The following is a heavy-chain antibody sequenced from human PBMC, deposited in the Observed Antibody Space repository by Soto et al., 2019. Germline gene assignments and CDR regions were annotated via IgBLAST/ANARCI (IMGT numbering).Heavy chain of an antibody. V-gene: IGHV3-30*18. J-gene: IGHJ4*02. CDR3: AKERTAKAAAEFDY. Sequence: QVHLVESGGGVVQPGRSLRLSCAAYGFAFSNYGMQWIRQAPGKGLEWVAVVSYDGNVKFYADSVKGRFTISRDNSKNTLYLQMNSLRTEDTAIYYCAKERTAKAAAEFDYWGQGTLVTVSS. D-gene: IGHD6-25*01. CDR1: GFAFSNYG. CDR2: VSYDGNVK.